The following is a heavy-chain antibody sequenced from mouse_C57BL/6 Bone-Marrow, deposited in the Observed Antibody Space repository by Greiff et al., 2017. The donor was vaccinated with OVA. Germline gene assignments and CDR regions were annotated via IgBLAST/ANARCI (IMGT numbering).Heavy chain of an antibody. CDR2: IDPANGNT. V-gene: IGHV14-3*01. CDR3: ARTPFYYYGSSFYFDY. J-gene: IGHJ2*01. D-gene: IGHD1-1*01. Sequence: EVQLQQSVAELVRPGASVKLSCTASGFNIKNTYMHWVKQRPEQGLEWIGRIDPANGNTKYAPKFPGKATITADTSSNTAYLQLSSLTSEDTAIYYCARTPFYYYGSSFYFDYWGQGTTLTVSS. CDR1: GFNIKNTY.